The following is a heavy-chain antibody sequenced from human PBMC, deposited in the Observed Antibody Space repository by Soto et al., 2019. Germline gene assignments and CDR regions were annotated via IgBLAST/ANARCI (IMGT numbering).Heavy chain of an antibody. Sequence: ASVKVSCKASGGTFSSYTISWVRQAPGQGLEWMGRIIPILGIANYAQKFQGRVTITADKSTSTAYMELSSLRSEDTAVYDCAGYCTNGVCYNARGAFDIWGQGTMVTVSS. J-gene: IGHJ3*02. V-gene: IGHV1-69*02. CDR2: IIPILGIA. CDR3: AGYCTNGVCYNARGAFDI. D-gene: IGHD2-8*01. CDR1: GGTFSSYT.